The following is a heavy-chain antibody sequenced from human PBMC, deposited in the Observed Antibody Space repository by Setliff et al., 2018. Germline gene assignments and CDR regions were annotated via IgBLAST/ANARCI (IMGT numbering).Heavy chain of an antibody. D-gene: IGHD2-2*01. J-gene: IGHJ4*02. CDR3: ARGPPDFVVVPAAAKFDY. Sequence: ASVKVSCKASGYSLINYGITWVRQAPGQGLEWMGWISPYKSDTNYAQKFQGRVSMTTDTSTSTAYMELRNLRSDDTAVYYCARGPPDFVVVPAAAKFDYWGPGTLVTVSS. CDR2: ISPYKSDT. V-gene: IGHV1-18*01. CDR1: GYSLINYG.